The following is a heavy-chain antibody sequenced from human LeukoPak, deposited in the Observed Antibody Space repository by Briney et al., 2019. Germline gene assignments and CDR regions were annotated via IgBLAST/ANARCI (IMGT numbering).Heavy chain of an antibody. D-gene: IGHD3-10*01. J-gene: IGHJ3*02. CDR2: ISDYNGNT. V-gene: IGHV1-18*01. CDR1: GYTFTSYG. CDR3: ARVYGSGSYRGAFDI. Sequence: ASVKVSCKASGYTFTSYGISWVRQAPGQGLEWMGWISDYNGNTNYAQKLQGRVTMTTDTSTSTAYMELRSLRSDDTAVYYCARVYGSGSYRGAFDIWGQGTMVTVSS.